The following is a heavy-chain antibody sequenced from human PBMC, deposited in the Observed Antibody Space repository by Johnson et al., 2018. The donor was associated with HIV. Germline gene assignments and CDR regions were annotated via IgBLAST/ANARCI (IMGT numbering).Heavy chain of an antibody. CDR2: VNWNGGST. J-gene: IGHJ3*02. V-gene: IGHV3-20*04. CDR3: ARDTLAWGLLPPIGAFDI. D-gene: IGHD1-26*01. CDR1: GFTFDEYG. Sequence: VQLVESGGGVERPGGSLRLSCVGSGFTFDEYGMRWVRQVPGKGLEWVSGVNWNGGSTGYADSVKGRFTISRDNSKNTLYLQMNSLRAEDTAVYYCARDTLAWGLLPPIGAFDIWGQGTMVTVSS.